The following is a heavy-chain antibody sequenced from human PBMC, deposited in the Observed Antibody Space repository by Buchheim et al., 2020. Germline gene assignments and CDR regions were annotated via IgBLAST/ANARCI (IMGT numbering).Heavy chain of an antibody. CDR2: ISYDGSNK. Sequence: QVQLVESGGGVVQPGRSLRLSCAASGFTFSSYDMHWVRQAPGKGLEWVAVISYDGSNKYYADSVKGRFTISRDNSKNPLYLKMNSLRAEDTAVYYCASLQNDYWGQGTL. D-gene: IGHD2-15*01. J-gene: IGHJ4*02. V-gene: IGHV3-30-3*01. CDR3: ASLQNDY. CDR1: GFTFSSYD.